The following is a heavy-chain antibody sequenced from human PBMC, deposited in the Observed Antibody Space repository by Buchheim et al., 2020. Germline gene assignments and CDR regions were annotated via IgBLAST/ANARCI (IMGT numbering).Heavy chain of an antibody. Sequence: QVQLVQSGAEVKKPGSSVKVSCKASGGTFSSYAISWVRQAPGQGLEWMGGIIPIFGTANYAQKFQGRVTITAAKSTSTAYMELSSLRSEDTAVYYCARSLFSADQLLSDYYYGMDVWGQGT. CDR3: ARSLFSADQLLSDYYYGMDV. V-gene: IGHV1-69*06. J-gene: IGHJ6*02. CDR2: IIPIFGTA. D-gene: IGHD2-2*01. CDR1: GGTFSSYA.